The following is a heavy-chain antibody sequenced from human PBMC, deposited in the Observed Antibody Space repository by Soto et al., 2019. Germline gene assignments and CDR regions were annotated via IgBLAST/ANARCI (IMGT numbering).Heavy chain of an antibody. Sequence: SETLSLTCAVYGGSFSGYYWSWIRQPPGKGLEWIGEINHSGSTNYNPSLKSRVTISVDTSKNQFSLKLSSVTAADTAEYFCARTYYYDTSGYYMNYWGQGTRVTVSS. D-gene: IGHD3-22*01. CDR2: INHSGST. CDR1: GGSFSGYY. J-gene: IGHJ4*02. V-gene: IGHV4-34*01. CDR3: ARTYYYDTSGYYMNY.